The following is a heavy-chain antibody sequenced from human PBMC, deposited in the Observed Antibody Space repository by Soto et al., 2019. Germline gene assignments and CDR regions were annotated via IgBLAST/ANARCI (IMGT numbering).Heavy chain of an antibody. V-gene: IGHV4-31*03. CDR3: ARSNTSANDFDY. CDR1: GGSISSGGYC. CDR2: IYYSGGT. D-gene: IGHD2-2*01. Sequence: HVQLQASGPGLVKPSQTLSLTCTVSGGSISSGGYCWSWIRQHPGKGLEWIGYIYYSGGTYYNPSLKSRVTISVDTSKNQFSLKLSSVTAADTAVYYCARSNTSANDFDYWGQGTLVTVSS. J-gene: IGHJ4*02.